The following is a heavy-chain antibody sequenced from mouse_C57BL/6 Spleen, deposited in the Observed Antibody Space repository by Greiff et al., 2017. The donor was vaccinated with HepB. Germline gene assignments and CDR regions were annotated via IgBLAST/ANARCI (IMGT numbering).Heavy chain of an antibody. J-gene: IGHJ1*03. D-gene: IGHD1-1*01. V-gene: IGHV5-4*01. CDR2: ISDDGSYT. Sequence: DVQLQQSGAGLVKPGGSLKLSCAASGYTFSSYAMSWVRQTPEKSLEWVATISDDGSYTNYHDNVKSRFTISRDNAKNNLYLQMSHLKSDDTAMYYCARDADYYDSQFDGWGTGTTVTVAS. CDR3: ARDADYYDSQFDG. CDR1: GYTFSSYA.